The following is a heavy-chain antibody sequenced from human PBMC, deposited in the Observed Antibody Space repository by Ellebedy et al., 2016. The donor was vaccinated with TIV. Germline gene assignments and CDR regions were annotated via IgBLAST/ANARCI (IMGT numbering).Heavy chain of an antibody. CDR3: ARAEDDFWSGYYGF. D-gene: IGHD3-3*01. Sequence: GESLKISCAASGFTFSSYSMNWVRQAPGKGLEWVSYITSSSSTIYYADSVKGRFTISRDNAKNSLYLQMNSLRDEDTAVYYCARAEDDFWSGYYGFWGQGTLVTVSS. V-gene: IGHV3-48*02. CDR2: ITSSSSTI. CDR1: GFTFSSYS. J-gene: IGHJ4*02.